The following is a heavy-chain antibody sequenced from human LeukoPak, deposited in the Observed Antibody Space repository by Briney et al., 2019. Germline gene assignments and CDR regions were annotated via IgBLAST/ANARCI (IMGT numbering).Heavy chain of an antibody. CDR3: ARFADTAID. CDR1: GFTFSSYW. Sequence: GGSLRLSCEASGFTFSSYWMHWVRQAPGKGLVWVSRIKGDGISTNYADSVKGRFTISRDNAKNTVYLQMNSLRAEDTAVYYCARFADTAIDWGQGTLVTVSS. D-gene: IGHD5-18*01. CDR2: IKGDGIST. V-gene: IGHV3-74*01. J-gene: IGHJ4*02.